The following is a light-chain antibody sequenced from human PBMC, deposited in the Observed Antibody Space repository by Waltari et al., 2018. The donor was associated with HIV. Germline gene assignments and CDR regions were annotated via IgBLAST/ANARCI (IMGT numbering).Light chain of an antibody. CDR1: QSITTS. V-gene: IGKV1-5*03. Sequence: DIQLTQVPSTLSASVGDRVTITCRASQSITTSLAWYQQKPGKAPKFLIYKASSLNSGVPSRCSGRGSGTDFTLTINSLQSDDFATYYCQQYHDYSTFGQGTKVEI. CDR2: KAS. J-gene: IGKJ1*01. CDR3: QQYHDYST.